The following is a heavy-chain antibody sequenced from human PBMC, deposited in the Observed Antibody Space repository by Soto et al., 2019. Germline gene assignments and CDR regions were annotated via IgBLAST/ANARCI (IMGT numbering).Heavy chain of an antibody. D-gene: IGHD2-2*01. J-gene: IGHJ5*02. Sequence: QVQLVQSGAEVKKPGASVKVSCKASGYTFTNYGISWVRQAPGQGLEWMGWISAYNGNINYAQTLQGRVTMTTDTSTSTAYMELRSLRSDDTAVYYCARDVYCSSTSCYLARASWWFDPWGQGTLVTVSS. V-gene: IGHV1-18*01. CDR3: ARDVYCSSTSCYLARASWWFDP. CDR1: GYTFTNYG. CDR2: ISAYNGNI.